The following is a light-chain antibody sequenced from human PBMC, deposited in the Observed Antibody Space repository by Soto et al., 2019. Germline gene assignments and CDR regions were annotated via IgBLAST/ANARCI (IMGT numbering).Light chain of an antibody. CDR1: QTLRRT. CDR2: DTS. Sequence: EIVLMQSPGTLSLSPGERATLSCRASQTLRRTYIAWYQQKPGQAPRVLIYDTSTRATGIPARFSGSGSGTEFTLTISSLQSEDFAVYYCQQYSNWPPITFGQGTRLEIK. V-gene: IGKV3-15*01. CDR3: QQYSNWPPIT. J-gene: IGKJ5*01.